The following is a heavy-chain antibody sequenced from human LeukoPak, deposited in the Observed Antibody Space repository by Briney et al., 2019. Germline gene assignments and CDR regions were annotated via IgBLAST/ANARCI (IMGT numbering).Heavy chain of an antibody. V-gene: IGHV4-38-2*02. CDR1: GYSISSGYY. CDR3: ARHKTSAAPDY. J-gene: IGHJ4*02. CDR2: IYHSGGT. Sequence: PSETLSLTCTVSGYSISSGYYWGWIRQPPGRGLEWIGSIYHSGGTYYKPSLKSRVTISLDTSKNQFSLRLSSVTAADTAVYYCARHKTSAAPDYWGQGTLVTVSS. D-gene: IGHD6-13*01.